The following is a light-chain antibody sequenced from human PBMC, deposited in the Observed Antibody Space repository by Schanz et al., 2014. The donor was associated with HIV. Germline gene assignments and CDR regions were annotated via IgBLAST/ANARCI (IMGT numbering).Light chain of an antibody. J-gene: IGKJ4*01. Sequence: EFVLTQSPGTLSLSPGERAALSCRASQSFSSSHLAWYQQKPGQAPRLLIYGASTRATGVPARFSGSGSGTEFSLTISSLQSEDFAVYYCQQGGSWPLTFGGGTTVEIK. V-gene: IGKV3-20*01. CDR2: GAS. CDR3: QQGGSWPLT. CDR1: QSFSSSH.